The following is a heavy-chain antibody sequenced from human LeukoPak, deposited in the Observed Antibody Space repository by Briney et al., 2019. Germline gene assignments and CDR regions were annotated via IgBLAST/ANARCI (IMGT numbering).Heavy chain of an antibody. CDR3: ARVVGESVAGRDY. D-gene: IGHD6-19*01. CDR1: GYTFTGYY. CDR2: INPNSGGT. Sequence: ASVKVSCKASGYTFTGYYMHWVRQAPGQGLEWMGWINPNSGGTNYAQRFQGRVTMTRGTSISTAYMELSRLRSDDTAVYYCARVVGESVAGRDYWGQGTLVTVSS. V-gene: IGHV1-2*02. J-gene: IGHJ4*02.